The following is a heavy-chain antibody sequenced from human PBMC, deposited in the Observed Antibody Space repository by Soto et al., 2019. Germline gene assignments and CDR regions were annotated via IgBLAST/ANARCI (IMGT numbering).Heavy chain of an antibody. CDR1: GYTLTELS. V-gene: IGHV1-24*01. CDR3: ATDYYDSSGYYSRDRAFDI. D-gene: IGHD3-22*01. J-gene: IGHJ3*02. CDR2: FDPEDGET. Sequence: VASVKVSCKVSGYTLTELSMHWVRQAPGKGLEWMGGFDPEDGETIYAQKFQGRVTMTEDTSTDTAYMELSSLRSEDTAVYYCATDYYDSSGYYSRDRAFDIWGQGTMVTVSS.